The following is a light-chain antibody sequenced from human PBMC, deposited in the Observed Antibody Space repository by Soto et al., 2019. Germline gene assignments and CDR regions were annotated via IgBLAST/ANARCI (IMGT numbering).Light chain of an antibody. V-gene: IGKV1-27*01. CDR2: AAS. CDR3: QKYNSAPRT. J-gene: IGKJ1*01. Sequence: DIQMTQSPSSLSASVGDRVTITCRASQGIIDYLAWYQQKPGKAPKLLIYAASTLQSGVPSRFSGSGAGTDFTPTISSLQPEDVATYYCQKYNSAPRTFGQRTKVEIK. CDR1: QGIIDY.